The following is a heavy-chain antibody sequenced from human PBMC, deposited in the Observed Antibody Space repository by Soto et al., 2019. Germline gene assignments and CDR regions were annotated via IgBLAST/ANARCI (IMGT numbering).Heavy chain of an antibody. CDR1: GYTFRRYS. CDR3: ARDLAVGWFDP. Sequence: QVQLVQSGAEVKKPGASVKVSCKTSGYTFRRYSISWVRQAPGQGLEWMGWINVYNGNKKYAQNLQGRVTMTTDTSTSTAYMELRSLRCDVTAVYYCARDLAVGWFDPWGQGTLVTVSS. V-gene: IGHV1-18*01. CDR2: INVYNGNK. J-gene: IGHJ5*02. D-gene: IGHD2-2*01.